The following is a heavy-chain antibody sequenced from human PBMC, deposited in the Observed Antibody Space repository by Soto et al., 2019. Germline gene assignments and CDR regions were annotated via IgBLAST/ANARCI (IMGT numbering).Heavy chain of an antibody. V-gene: IGHV3-30*03. CDR3: AITSVADASFDY. CDR1: GFIFINYG. D-gene: IGHD5-12*01. Sequence: WGSLRLSCAGSGFIFINYGIHFFRHSPVKWLEWVAFISYDGGETFYADSVKGRFTISRDNSKSTVFLHMNSLKKEDTAVYYCAITSVADASFDYWGQGTLVTVSS. CDR2: ISYDGGET. J-gene: IGHJ4*02.